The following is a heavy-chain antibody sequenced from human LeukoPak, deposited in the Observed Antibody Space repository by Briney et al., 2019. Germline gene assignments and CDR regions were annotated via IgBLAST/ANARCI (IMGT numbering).Heavy chain of an antibody. V-gene: IGHV1-46*01. CDR2: INPSGGST. CDR3: ARAVYSSSSGDY. CDR1: GYTFTSYG. J-gene: IGHJ4*02. Sequence: ASVKVSCKASGYTFTSYGISWVRQAPGQGLEWMGIINPSGGSTSYAQKFQGRVTMTRDTSTSTVYMELSSLRSEDTAVYYCARAVYSSSSGDYWGQGTLVTVSS. D-gene: IGHD6-6*01.